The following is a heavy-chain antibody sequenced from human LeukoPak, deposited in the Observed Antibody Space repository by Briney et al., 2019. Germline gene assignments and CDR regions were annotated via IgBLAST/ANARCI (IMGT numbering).Heavy chain of an antibody. Sequence: GGSLRLSCAASGFTFSSYSMNWVRQAPGKGLEWVSYISSSSSTIYYADPVKGRFTISRDNAKNSLYLQMNSLRAEDTAVYYCARAQKGLLWFGELLKWGQGTLVTVSS. D-gene: IGHD3-10*01. CDR3: ARAQKGLLWFGELLK. CDR2: ISSSSSTI. CDR1: GFTFSSYS. J-gene: IGHJ4*02. V-gene: IGHV3-48*01.